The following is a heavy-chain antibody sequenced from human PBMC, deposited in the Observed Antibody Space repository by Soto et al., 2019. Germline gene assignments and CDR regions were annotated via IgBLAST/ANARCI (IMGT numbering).Heavy chain of an antibody. CDR3: ARDLGHGSGSYYSGPHGY. D-gene: IGHD3-10*01. CDR2: INSDGSST. CDR1: GFTFSSYW. J-gene: IGHJ4*02. Sequence: EVQLVESGGGLVQPGGSLRLSCAASGFTFSSYWMHWVRQAPGKGLVWVSRINSDGSSTSYADSVKGRFTISRDNAKNTLYLQMNSLRAEDTAVYYCARDLGHGSGSYYSGPHGYWGQGTLVTVSS. V-gene: IGHV3-74*01.